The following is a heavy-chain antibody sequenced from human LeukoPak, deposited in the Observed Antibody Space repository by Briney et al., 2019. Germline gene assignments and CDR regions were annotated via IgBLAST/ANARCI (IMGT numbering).Heavy chain of an antibody. CDR1: GGTFSSYA. J-gene: IGHJ4*02. Sequence: GSSVKVSCKASGGTFSSYAISWVRQAPGQGLEWMGRIIPILGIANCAQKFQGRVTITADKSTSTAYMELSSLRSEDTAVYYCARDRRFGELFFDYWGQGTLVTVSS. V-gene: IGHV1-69*04. D-gene: IGHD3-10*01. CDR2: IIPILGIA. CDR3: ARDRRFGELFFDY.